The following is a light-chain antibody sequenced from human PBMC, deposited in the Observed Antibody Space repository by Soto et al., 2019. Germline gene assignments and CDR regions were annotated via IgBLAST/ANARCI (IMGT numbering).Light chain of an antibody. CDR3: QQYDIWPPWT. J-gene: IGKJ1*01. V-gene: IGKV3-15*01. CDR2: GAT. CDR1: QSINNN. Sequence: EIVMTQSPATLSVSPGDRATLSCRASQSINNNLAWYQQKPGQAPRLLIYGATTRATGIPARFSGSESGTEFTLTLSSLQSEDFAVYYCQQYDIWPPWTFGQGTRVEIK.